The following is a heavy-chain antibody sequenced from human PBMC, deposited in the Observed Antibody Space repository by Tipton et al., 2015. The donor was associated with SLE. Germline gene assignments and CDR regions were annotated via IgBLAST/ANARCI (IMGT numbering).Heavy chain of an antibody. CDR3: ARHGTSDYQLPPGWFDP. Sequence: TLSLTCAVSGGSISSNNWWTWVRQSPGKGLEWIGEIFHSGIANYNPSLKSRVIISVDTSKNQFYLKLLSVTAADTAVYYCARHGTSDYQLPPGWFDPWGQGTLVTVSS. V-gene: IGHV4-4*02. CDR1: GGSISSNNW. CDR2: IFHSGIA. J-gene: IGHJ5*02. D-gene: IGHD2-2*01.